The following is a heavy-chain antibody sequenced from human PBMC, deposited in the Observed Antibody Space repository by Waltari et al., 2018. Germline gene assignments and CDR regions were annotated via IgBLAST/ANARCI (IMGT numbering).Heavy chain of an antibody. CDR3: ARQTLGYCTSATCLRLEQ. CDR2: IYHDGTI. Sequence: QVQLQESGPGLVRPSETLSLTCDVSGYFINTGFYWGWTRQPPGEGLVWVEYIYHDGTIDNNPCLKHRLLISVDISKHHFSLRLNLAHGSDTAVYDCARQTLGYCTSATCLRLEQWGQGIQVTVS. V-gene: IGHV4-38-2*01. J-gene: IGHJ1*01. D-gene: IGHD6-13*01. CDR1: GYFINTGFY.